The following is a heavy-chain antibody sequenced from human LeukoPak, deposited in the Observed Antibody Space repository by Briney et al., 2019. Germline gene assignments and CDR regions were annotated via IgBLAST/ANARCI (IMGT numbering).Heavy chain of an antibody. Sequence: PSETLSLTCTVSGGSISSGDYYWSWIRQPPGKGLEWIGYIYYSGSTYYNPSLKSRVTISVDTSKNQFSLKLSSVTAADTAVCYCAREGQGSTHFDYWGQGTLVTVSS. V-gene: IGHV4-30-4*08. CDR3: AREGQGSTHFDY. D-gene: IGHD2-2*01. CDR2: IYYSGST. J-gene: IGHJ4*02. CDR1: GGSISSGDYY.